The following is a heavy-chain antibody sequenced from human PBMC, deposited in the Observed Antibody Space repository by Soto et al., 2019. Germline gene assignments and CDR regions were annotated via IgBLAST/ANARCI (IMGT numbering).Heavy chain of an antibody. J-gene: IGHJ4*02. V-gene: IGHV1-18*01. CDR3: APHTLDTGMPSGD. CDR1: GYTFTNYG. D-gene: IGHD5-18*01. Sequence: QVQLVQSGAEVREPGASVKVSCKASGYTFTNYGVSWVRQAPGQGLEWMGGIGGYKGNTNYAQKLQGRVTLTTDTSTSTAYMELRSLRTDDTAVYYCAPHTLDTGMPSGDWGQGTLVTVSS. CDR2: IGGYKGNT.